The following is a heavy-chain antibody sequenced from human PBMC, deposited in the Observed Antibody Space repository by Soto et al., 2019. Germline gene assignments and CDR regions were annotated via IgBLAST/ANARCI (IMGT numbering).Heavy chain of an antibody. CDR2: ISYDGSNK. V-gene: IGHV3-30*18. J-gene: IGHJ4*02. CDR3: AKGHLGLHLGELSQLDY. D-gene: IGHD3-16*02. CDR1: GFTFSSYG. Sequence: GGSLRLSCAASGFTFSSYGMHWVRQAPGKGLEWVAVISYDGSNKYYADSVKGRFTISRDNSKNTLYLQMNSLRAEDTAVYYCAKGHLGLHLGELSQLDYWGQGTLVTVSS.